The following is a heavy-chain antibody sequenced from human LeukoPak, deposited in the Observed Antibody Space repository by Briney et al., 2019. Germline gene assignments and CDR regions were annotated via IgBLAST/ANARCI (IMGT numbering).Heavy chain of an antibody. Sequence: GRSLRLSCAASGFTFSDYGMHWVRQAPGKGLEWVALIWYTGSHKYYADSVKGRFTISRDSSQNTLYLQMNSLRADDTAVYYCARGGDAPMAPDCWGQGTLVTVSS. V-gene: IGHV3-33*01. CDR1: GFTFSDYG. CDR2: IWYTGSHK. J-gene: IGHJ4*02. D-gene: IGHD3-10*01. CDR3: ARGGDAPMAPDC.